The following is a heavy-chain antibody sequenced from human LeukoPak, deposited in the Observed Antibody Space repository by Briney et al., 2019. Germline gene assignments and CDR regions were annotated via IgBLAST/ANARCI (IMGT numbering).Heavy chain of an antibody. D-gene: IGHD2-2*02. CDR1: GYSISSGYY. V-gene: IGHV4-38-2*02. J-gene: IGHJ5*02. CDR3: ARRQWYCSSTSCYSMGDWFDP. Sequence: SETLSLTCTVSGYSISSGYYWGWIRQPPGKGLEWIGSIYYSGSTYYNPSLKSRVTISVDTSKNQFSLKLSSVTAADTAVYYCARRQWYCSSTSCYSMGDWFDPWGQGTLVTASS. CDR2: IYYSGST.